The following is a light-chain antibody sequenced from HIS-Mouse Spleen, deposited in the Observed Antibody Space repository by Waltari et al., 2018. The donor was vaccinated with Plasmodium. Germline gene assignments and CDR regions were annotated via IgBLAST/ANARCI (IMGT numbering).Light chain of an antibody. V-gene: IGLV3-27*01. CDR3: YSAADNNWV. CDR1: VLAKKY. CDR2: KDS. Sequence: SYELPQPSSVSVSPGHTARITCSGAVLAKKYARWFQQKPGQAPVLVIYKDSERPSGIPERFSGSSSGTTVTLTISGAQVEDEADYYCYSAADNNWVFGGGTKLTVL. J-gene: IGLJ3*02.